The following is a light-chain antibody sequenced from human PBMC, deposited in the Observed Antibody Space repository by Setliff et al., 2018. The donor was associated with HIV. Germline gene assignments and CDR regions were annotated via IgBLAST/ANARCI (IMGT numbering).Light chain of an antibody. CDR1: SSDVGAYIY. J-gene: IGLJ1*01. CDR3: SSYTSSSTPV. V-gene: IGLV2-14*01. CDR2: EVT. Sequence: ALTQPASVSGSPGQSITISCTGTSSDVGAYIYVSWYQQHPGKAPKLMIYEVTHRPSGVSNRFSGSKSGNTASLTISGLQPEDEADYYCSSYTSSSTPVFGTGTKVTVL.